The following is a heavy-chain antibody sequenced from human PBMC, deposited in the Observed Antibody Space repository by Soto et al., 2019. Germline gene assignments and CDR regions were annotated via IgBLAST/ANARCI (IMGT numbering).Heavy chain of an antibody. CDR3: ARDKDCDSSTYDY. Sequence: PGGSLRLSCAASGFTFNDYYMSWSRQAPGKGLEWISYISRTGTTMYYAESVRGRFTVSRDNAKNSLFLQMNSLSADDTALYYCARDKDCDSSTYDYWGQETLVTVSS. CDR2: ISRTGTTM. D-gene: IGHD3-9*01. J-gene: IGHJ4*02. CDR1: GFTFNDYY. V-gene: IGHV3-11*01.